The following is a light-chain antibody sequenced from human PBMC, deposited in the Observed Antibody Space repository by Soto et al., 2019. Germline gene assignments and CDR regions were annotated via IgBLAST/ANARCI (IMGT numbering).Light chain of an antibody. CDR3: QQSYSIPVT. V-gene: IGKV1-39*01. CDR2: AAS. CDR1: QRISNY. J-gene: IGKJ4*01. Sequence: DIQMTQSPSSLSASVGDRVTITCRASQRISNYLNWYQQKPGKAPTLLIYAASSLQSGVPSRFSGSCSGTDFTLTISSLQPEDFATYYCQQSYSIPVTFGGGTTVEIK.